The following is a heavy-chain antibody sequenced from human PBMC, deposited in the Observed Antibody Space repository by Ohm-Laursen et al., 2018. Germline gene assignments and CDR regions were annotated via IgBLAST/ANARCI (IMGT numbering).Heavy chain of an antibody. V-gene: IGHV1-8*02. D-gene: IGHD1-7*01. CDR1: GDIFSSYA. CDR3: ARGRLSGTRRALDI. J-gene: IGHJ3*02. Sequence: GASVKVSCKASGDIFSSYAIHWVRQASGQGLEWMGWMNPKSGDTGYAHKFQGRVTMARNASISTANMEMSSLRSEDTAVYYCARGRLSGTRRALDIWGQGTMVTVSS. CDR2: MNPKSGDT.